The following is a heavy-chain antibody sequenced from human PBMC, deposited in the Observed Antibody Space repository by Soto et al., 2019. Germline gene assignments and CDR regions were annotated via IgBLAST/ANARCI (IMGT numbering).Heavy chain of an antibody. CDR3: AKVITMIVVVDGFDY. Sequence: GGSLRLSCAASGFTFSSYGMHWVRQAPGKGLEWVAVISYDGSNKYYADSVKGRFTISRDNSKNTPYLQMNSLRAEDTAVYYCAKVITMIVVVDGFDYWGQGTLVTVSS. CDR2: ISYDGSNK. J-gene: IGHJ4*02. D-gene: IGHD3-22*01. V-gene: IGHV3-30*18. CDR1: GFTFSSYG.